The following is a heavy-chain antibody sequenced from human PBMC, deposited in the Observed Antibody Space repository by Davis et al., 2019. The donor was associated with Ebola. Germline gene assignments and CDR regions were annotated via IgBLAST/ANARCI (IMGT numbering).Heavy chain of an antibody. CDR2: IKQDGSEK. CDR3: ARLAEFRERYFDY. D-gene: IGHD3-10*01. Sequence: GESLKISCAASGFAFSSYWMSWVRQAPGKGLEWVANIKQDGSEKYYVDSVKGRFTISRDNAKNSLYLQMNSLRAEDTAVYYCARLAEFRERYFDYWGQGTLVTVSS. CDR1: GFAFSSYW. V-gene: IGHV3-7*01. J-gene: IGHJ4*02.